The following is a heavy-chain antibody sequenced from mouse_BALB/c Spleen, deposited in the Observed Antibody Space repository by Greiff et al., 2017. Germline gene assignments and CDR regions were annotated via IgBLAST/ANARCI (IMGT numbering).Heavy chain of an antibody. J-gene: IGHJ1*01. CDR1: GYAFTNYL. Sequence: VQLQQSGAELVRPGTSVKVSCKASGYAFTNYLIEWVKQRPGQGLEWIGVINPGSGGTNYNEKFKGKATLTADKSSSTAYMQLSSLTSDDSAVYFCATNYYGSHYWYFEVWGAGTTGTVAA. CDR2: INPGSGGT. CDR3: ATNYYGSHYWYFEV. V-gene: IGHV1-54*01. D-gene: IGHD1-1*01.